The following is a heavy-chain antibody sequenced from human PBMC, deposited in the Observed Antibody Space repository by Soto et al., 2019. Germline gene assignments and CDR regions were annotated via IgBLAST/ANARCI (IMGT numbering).Heavy chain of an antibody. V-gene: IGHV1-2*04. Sequence: ASVKVSCKASGYTFTDYYMHWVRQAPGQGLEWMGWINLKSGFTNYAQKFQGWVTMTRDTSISTVYMELNSLKSDDTAMYYCARVLYYDKGDPLALGYWDPGTLVTVSS. CDR3: ARVLYYDKGDPLALGY. J-gene: IGHJ4*02. CDR1: GYTFTDYY. D-gene: IGHD3-16*01. CDR2: INLKSGFT.